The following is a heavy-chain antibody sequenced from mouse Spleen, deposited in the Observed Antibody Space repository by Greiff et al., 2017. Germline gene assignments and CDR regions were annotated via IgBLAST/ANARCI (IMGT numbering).Heavy chain of an antibody. V-gene: IGHV1S137*01. D-gene: IGHD2-1*01. J-gene: IGHJ2*01. CDR3: ARGGLYGNYDYFDY. CDR2: ISTYYGDA. Sequence: VQLQQSGAELVRPGVSVKISCKGSGYTFTDYAMHWVKQSHAKSLEWIGVISTYYGDASYNQKFKGKATMTVDKSSSTAYMELARLTSEDSAIYYCARGGLYGNYDYFDYWGQGTTLTVSS. CDR1: GYTFTDYA.